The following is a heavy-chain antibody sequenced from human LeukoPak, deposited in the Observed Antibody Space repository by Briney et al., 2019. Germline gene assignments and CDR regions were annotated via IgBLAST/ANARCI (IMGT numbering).Heavy chain of an antibody. V-gene: IGHV4-39*01. Sequence: SETLSLTCTISGGSISSSGYYWGWIRQPPGKGLEWIGSMYYSGSTYYNPSLKSRVTISVDTSKNQFSLKLSSVTAADTAVYYCARQAVAGTFGSYWGQGTLVTVSS. CDR3: ARQAVAGTFGSY. J-gene: IGHJ4*02. D-gene: IGHD6-19*01. CDR1: GGSISSSGYY. CDR2: MYYSGST.